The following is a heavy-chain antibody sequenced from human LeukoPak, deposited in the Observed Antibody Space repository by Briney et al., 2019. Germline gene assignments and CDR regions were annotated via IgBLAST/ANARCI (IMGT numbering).Heavy chain of an antibody. J-gene: IGHJ3*02. D-gene: IGHD2-15*01. CDR2: FYSGGST. V-gene: IGHV3-53*01. CDR1: GFTVNNNY. CDR3: AREGVGYPDAFDI. Sequence: GGSLRLSCAASGFTVNNNYMSWVRQAPGKGLEWVSVFYSGGSTYYADSVKGRFTSSRDNAKNTLYLQMNSLRAEDTAVYYCAREGVGYPDAFDIWGQGTMVTVSS.